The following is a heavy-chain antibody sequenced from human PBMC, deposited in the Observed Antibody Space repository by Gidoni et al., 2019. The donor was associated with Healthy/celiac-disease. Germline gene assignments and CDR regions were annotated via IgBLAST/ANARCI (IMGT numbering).Heavy chain of an antibody. CDR2: IYSGGST. V-gene: IGHV3-53*01. D-gene: IGHD2-15*01. J-gene: IGHJ6*02. CDR3: ARDLSGGNGVSFYYYGMDV. Sequence: EVQLVESGGGLIQPGGSLRLFCAVFGFTVSSNYMSWVRQAPGKWLEWVSVIYSGGSTYYADSVKGRFTISRDNSKNTLYLQMNSLRAEDTAVYYCARDLSGGNGVSFYYYGMDVWGQGTTVTVSS. CDR1: GFTVSSNY.